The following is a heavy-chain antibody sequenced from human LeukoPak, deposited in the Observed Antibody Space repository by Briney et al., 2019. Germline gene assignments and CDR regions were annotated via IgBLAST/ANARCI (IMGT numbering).Heavy chain of an antibody. V-gene: IGHV3-30-3*01. CDR3: ARESGYSYGPGNSEGFDY. CDR1: GFTFSSYA. CDR2: ISYDGSNK. D-gene: IGHD5-18*01. J-gene: IGHJ4*02. Sequence: GRSLRLSCAASGFTFSSYAMHWVRQAPGKGLEWVAVISYDGSNKYYADSVKGRFTISRDNSKNTLYLQMNSLRAEDTAVYYGARESGYSYGPGNSEGFDYWGQGTLVTVSS.